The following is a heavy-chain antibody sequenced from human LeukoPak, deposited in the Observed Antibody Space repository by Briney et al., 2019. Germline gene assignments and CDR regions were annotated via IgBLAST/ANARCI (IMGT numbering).Heavy chain of an antibody. CDR1: GGSISSYW. Sequence: PSETLSLTCAVSGGSISSYWWGWVRQPPGKGLEWIGEIYHSGNANYNPSLKSRVTISIDKSKKQFFLNLRSVTAADTAVYYCARPYYYYMDVWGKGTTVTVSS. V-gene: IGHV4-4*02. CDR3: ARPYYYYMDV. CDR2: IYHSGNA. J-gene: IGHJ6*03.